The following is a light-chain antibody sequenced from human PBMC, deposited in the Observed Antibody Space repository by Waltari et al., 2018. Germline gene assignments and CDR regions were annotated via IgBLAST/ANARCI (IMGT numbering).Light chain of an antibody. V-gene: IGLV1-51*02. Sequence: QSVLTQPPSVSAAPGQKVTISCSGSSSNIASNLVSWYQQFPGTAPKLLIYEDTQRPAGCPDRFSASKAGTSTTLGITGLQTGDEADYYCGSWDRSLSGWVFGGGTKLTVL. CDR3: GSWDRSLSGWV. CDR1: SSNIASNL. J-gene: IGLJ3*02. CDR2: EDT.